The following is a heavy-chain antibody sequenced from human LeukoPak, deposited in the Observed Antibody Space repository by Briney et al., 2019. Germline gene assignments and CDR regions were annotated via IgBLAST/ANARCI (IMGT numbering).Heavy chain of an antibody. J-gene: IGHJ1*01. Sequence: PGGSLRLSCAASGFTFSTYAMSWVRQAPGKGLEWVSTISGGGGTFYADSVKGRFTISRDNSKNTLYLQMNSLRAEDTAIYYCAKPPGAAADRGYFQHWGQGTLVTVSS. CDR2: ISGGGGT. D-gene: IGHD6-13*01. CDR3: AKPPGAAADRGYFQH. CDR1: GFTFSTYA. V-gene: IGHV3-23*01.